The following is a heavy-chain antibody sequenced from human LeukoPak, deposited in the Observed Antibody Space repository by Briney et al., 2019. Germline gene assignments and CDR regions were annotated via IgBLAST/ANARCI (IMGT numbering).Heavy chain of an antibody. Sequence: SETLSLTCAVYGGSFSGYYRSWIRQPPGKGLEWIGEINHSGSTNYNPSLKSRVTISVDTSKNQFSLKLSSVTAADTAVYYCARGRGTMVRGVILYYWGQGTLVTVSS. CDR1: GGSFSGYY. V-gene: IGHV4-34*01. CDR3: ARGRGTMVRGVILYY. D-gene: IGHD3-10*01. J-gene: IGHJ4*02. CDR2: INHSGST.